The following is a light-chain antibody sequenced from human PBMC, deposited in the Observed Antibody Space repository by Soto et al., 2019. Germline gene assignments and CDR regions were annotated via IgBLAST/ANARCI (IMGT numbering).Light chain of an antibody. CDR1: QSVSSSY. J-gene: IGKJ4*02. CDR3: QQYGSWPLT. Sequence: EILLTQSPGTLSLSPGERATLSCRASQSVSSSYLAWYQQKPGQAPRLLIYGASSRATGIPDRFSGSGSGTDFTLTISRLESEDIAVYYCQQYGSWPLTFGEGTKVDIK. V-gene: IGKV3-20*01. CDR2: GAS.